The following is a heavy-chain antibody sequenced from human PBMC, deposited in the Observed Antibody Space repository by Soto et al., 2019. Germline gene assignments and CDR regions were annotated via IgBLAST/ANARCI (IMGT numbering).Heavy chain of an antibody. J-gene: IGHJ6*02. Sequence: SVKVCCKASGGTFSSYAISWVRQDKEQGLEWMGGIIPIFGTANYAQKFQGRVTITTDISTSTAYMELSSLRSEDTAVYYCAAEPSITIFGVVTDYYYYGMDVWGQGTTVTVSS. V-gene: IGHV1-69*05. CDR3: AAEPSITIFGVVTDYYYYGMDV. CDR2: IIPIFGTA. D-gene: IGHD3-3*01. CDR1: GGTFSSYA.